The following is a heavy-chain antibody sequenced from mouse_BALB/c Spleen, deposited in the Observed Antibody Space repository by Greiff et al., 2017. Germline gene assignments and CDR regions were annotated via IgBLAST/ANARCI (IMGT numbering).Heavy chain of an antibody. D-gene: IGHD2-4*01. CDR2: INPSTGYT. CDR1: GYTFTSYW. Sequence: QVQLQQSGAELAKPGASVKMSCKASGYTFTSYWMHWVNQRPGQGLEWIGYINPSTGYTEYNQKFKDKATLTADKSSSTAYMQLSSLTSEDSAVYYCARSGYDYDPFYAMDYWGQGTSVTVSS. J-gene: IGHJ4*01. V-gene: IGHV1-7*01. CDR3: ARSGYDYDPFYAMDY.